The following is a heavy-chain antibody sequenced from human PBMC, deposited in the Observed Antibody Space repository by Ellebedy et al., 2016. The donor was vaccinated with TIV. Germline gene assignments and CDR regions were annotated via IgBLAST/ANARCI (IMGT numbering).Heavy chain of an antibody. V-gene: IGHV4-59*01. Sequence: SETLSLXXTVSNVSISDYDWSWISQVPGKGMEWIGYMYYSGTPKYNPSLKSRVTMSADTSKNQFSLKVHSVTDADSAVYYCARDPSGDYGVWGHGILVTVSS. D-gene: IGHD2-21*02. J-gene: IGHJ4*01. CDR2: MYYSGTP. CDR3: ARDPSGDYGV. CDR1: NVSISDYD.